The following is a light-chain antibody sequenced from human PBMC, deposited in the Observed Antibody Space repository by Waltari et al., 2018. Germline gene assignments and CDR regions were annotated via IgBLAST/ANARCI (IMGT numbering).Light chain of an antibody. CDR2: GAS. Sequence: VMTQSPATLSVSPGERATLSCRASPSVSSNLAWYQQKPGQAPRLLIYGASTRATGIPARFSGSGSGTEFTLTISSMQSEDFAVYYCQQYNNWPPVTFGGGTKVEIK. J-gene: IGKJ4*01. V-gene: IGKV3-15*01. CDR1: PSVSSN. CDR3: QQYNNWPPVT.